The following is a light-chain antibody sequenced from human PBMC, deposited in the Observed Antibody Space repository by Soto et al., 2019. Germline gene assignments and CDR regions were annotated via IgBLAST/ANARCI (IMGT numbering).Light chain of an antibody. CDR1: SSDVGAYNF. CDR2: DVT. CDR3: CIYAGTDKV. J-gene: IGLJ1*01. Sequence: QSALTQPRSVSGSPGQSVTISCTGTSSDVGAYNFVSWYRQHPGKAPKLIIYDVTKRPSGVPDRFSGSKSGNTASLTISGLQAEDEADFYCCIYAGTDKVFGTGTKVTGL. V-gene: IGLV2-11*01.